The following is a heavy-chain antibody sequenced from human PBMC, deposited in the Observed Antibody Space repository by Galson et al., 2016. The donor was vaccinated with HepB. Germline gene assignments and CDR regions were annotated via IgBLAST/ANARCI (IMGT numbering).Heavy chain of an antibody. J-gene: IGHJ4*02. Sequence: SETLSLTCTVSGGSISKSYWSWIRQPPGKGLEWIGYIFSSGSTKYNPSLDSLVTISVDTSKNQFSLTLTSVTAADTALYYCARALLGDNGYNYFRFDLWGQGTLVTVSS. V-gene: IGHV4-59*01. CDR2: IFSSGST. CDR1: GGSISKSY. CDR3: ARALLGDNGYNYFRFDL. D-gene: IGHD5-24*01.